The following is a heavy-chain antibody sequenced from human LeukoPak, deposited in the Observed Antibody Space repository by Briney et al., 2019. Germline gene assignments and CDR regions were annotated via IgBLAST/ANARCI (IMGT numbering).Heavy chain of an antibody. CDR2: IFHTGDS. Sequence: SETLSLTCNVSGVSTSSSYWSWIRQPPGKGLEWIGYIFHTGDSNHNPSLKRRVSISLDTSRDQITLRLTSVTAADTAVYFCARDLSGSLYFDYWGQGVLVTVSS. V-gene: IGHV4-59*12. CDR3: ARDLSGSLYFDY. D-gene: IGHD3-10*01. J-gene: IGHJ4*02. CDR1: GVSTSSSY.